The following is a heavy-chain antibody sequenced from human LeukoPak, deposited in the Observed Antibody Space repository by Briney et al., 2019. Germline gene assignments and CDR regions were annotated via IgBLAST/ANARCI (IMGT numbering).Heavy chain of an antibody. CDR3: ARATLTDNYYYDSSGLGMDV. CDR1: GFTFSSYS. Sequence: PGGSLRLSCAASGFTFSSYSMNWVRQAPGKRLEWVSYISSSSSTIYFADSVKGRFTISRDNAKNSLYLQMNSLRAEDTAVYYCARATLTDNYYYDSSGLGMDVWGQGTTVTVSS. J-gene: IGHJ6*02. CDR2: ISSSSSTI. D-gene: IGHD3-22*01. V-gene: IGHV3-48*04.